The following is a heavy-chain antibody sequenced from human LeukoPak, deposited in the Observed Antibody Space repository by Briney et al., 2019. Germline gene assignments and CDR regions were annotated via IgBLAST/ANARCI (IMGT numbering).Heavy chain of an antibody. CDR1: GGSFSGYY. CDR2: INHSGSA. J-gene: IGHJ4*02. D-gene: IGHD4-17*01. CDR3: ARGQGAVTTH. V-gene: IGHV4-34*01. Sequence: PSETLSLTCAVSGGSFSGYYWTWIRQPPGKGLEWIGEINHSGSANYNPSLKSRVTISLDTSKNQFSLKLSSVTAADTAVYYCARGQGAVTTHWGQGTLVTVSS.